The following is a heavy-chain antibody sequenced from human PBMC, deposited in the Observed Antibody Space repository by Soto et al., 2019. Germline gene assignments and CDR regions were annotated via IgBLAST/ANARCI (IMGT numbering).Heavy chain of an antibody. D-gene: IGHD6-13*01. CDR1: GFSLSTSGVG. CDR3: AHRKHAAAAPSDLAY. J-gene: IGHJ4*02. V-gene: IGHV2-5*02. Sequence: QITLKESGPTLVKPTQTLTLTCTFSGFSLSTSGVGVGWIRQPPGKALESLALMYWDDDKLYSPSLKSRPTITSDTSKNQVVLTMADMDPVDTATYYCAHRKHAAAAPSDLAYWCQGTMVTVSS. CDR2: MYWDDDK.